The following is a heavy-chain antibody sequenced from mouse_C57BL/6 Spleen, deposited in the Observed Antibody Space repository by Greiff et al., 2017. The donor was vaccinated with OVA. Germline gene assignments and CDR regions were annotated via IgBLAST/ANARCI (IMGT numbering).Heavy chain of an antibody. CDR2: IDPETGGT. CDR1: GYTFTDYE. D-gene: IGHD4-1*01. V-gene: IGHV1-15*01. Sequence: VQLQQSGAELVRPGASVTLSCKASGYTFTDYEMHWVKQTPVHGLEWIGAIDPETGGTAYNQKFKGKAILTADKSSSTAYMELRSLTSEDSAVYYCTRANWDVYYFDYWGQGTTLTVSS. CDR3: TRANWDVYYFDY. J-gene: IGHJ2*01.